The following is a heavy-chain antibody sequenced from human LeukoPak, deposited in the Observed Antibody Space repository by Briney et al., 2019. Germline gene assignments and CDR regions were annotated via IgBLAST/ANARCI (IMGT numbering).Heavy chain of an antibody. CDR2: FYSRGST. V-gene: IGHV4-4*07. J-gene: IGHJ1*01. Sequence: SETLSLTCTVSGGSISSPYWSWIRQPAGKGLEWIGRFYSRGSTNYNPSLKSRVTISVDTSKNQFSLKLSSVAAADTAVYYCSRAAATFDSSGYHLEYFQYWGQGTLVTASS. D-gene: IGHD3-22*01. CDR1: GGSISSPY. CDR3: SRAAATFDSSGYHLEYFQY.